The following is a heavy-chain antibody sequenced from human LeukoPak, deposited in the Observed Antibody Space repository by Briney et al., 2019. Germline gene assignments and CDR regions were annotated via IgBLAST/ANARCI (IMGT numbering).Heavy chain of an antibody. CDR1: GFIFSSYG. V-gene: IGHV3-23*01. CDR3: ANEEDPD. J-gene: IGHJ4*02. CDR2: ISDSGGST. Sequence: GGSLRLSCAASGFIFSSYGMNWVRQAPGKGLEWVSAISDSGGSTYYADSVKGRFTISRDNSKNTLYLQMNSLRAEDTAVYYCANEEDPDWGQGTLVTVSS.